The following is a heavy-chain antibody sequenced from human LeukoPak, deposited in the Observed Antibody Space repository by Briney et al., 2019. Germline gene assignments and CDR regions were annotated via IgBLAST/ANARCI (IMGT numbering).Heavy chain of an antibody. D-gene: IGHD3-10*01. CDR2: MNPNSGNT. CDR1: GGTFSSYS. CDR3: ARGATMVRGVKRSPLRY. J-gene: IGHJ4*02. V-gene: IGHV1-8*02. Sequence: GASVKVSCKASGGTFSSYSISWVRQATGQGLEWMGWMNPNSGNTGYAQKFQGRVTMTRNTSISTAYMELSSLRSEDTAVYYCARGATMVRGVKRSPLRYWGQGTLVTVSS.